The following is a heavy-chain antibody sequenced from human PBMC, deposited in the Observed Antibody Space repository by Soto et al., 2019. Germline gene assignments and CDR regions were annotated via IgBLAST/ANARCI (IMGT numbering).Heavy chain of an antibody. J-gene: IGHJ6*03. CDR1: GFTFSNAW. D-gene: IGHD3-3*01. CDR2: IKSKTDGGTT. Sequence: GGSLRLSCAASGFTFSNAWMSWVRQAPGKGLEWVGRIKSKTDGGTTDYAAPVKGRFTISRDDSKNTLYLQMNSLKTEDTAVYYCTTDFGPFLEWTRRKIADDYYYYYMDVWGKGTTVTVSS. CDR3: TTDFGPFLEWTRRKIADDYYYYYMDV. V-gene: IGHV3-15*01.